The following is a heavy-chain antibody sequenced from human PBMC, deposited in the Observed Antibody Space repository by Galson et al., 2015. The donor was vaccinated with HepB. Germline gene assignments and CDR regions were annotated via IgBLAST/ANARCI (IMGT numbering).Heavy chain of an antibody. V-gene: IGHV1-18*01. D-gene: IGHD3-22*01. Sequence: SVKVSCKASGYTFSDYGLSWVRQAPGQGLEWVGWISTYNGNTNYAQKVQGRVTMTTDTSTTTAYMELRSLRSDDTAVYYCARGRSLRYWYDSSGYDKFDSWGQGTLVTVSS. CDR1: GYTFSDYG. CDR3: ARGRSLRYWYDSSGYDKFDS. J-gene: IGHJ4*02. CDR2: ISTYNGNT.